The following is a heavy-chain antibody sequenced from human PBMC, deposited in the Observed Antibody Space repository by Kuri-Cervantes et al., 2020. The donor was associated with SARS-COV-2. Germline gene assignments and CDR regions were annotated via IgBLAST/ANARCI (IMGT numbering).Heavy chain of an antibody. V-gene: IGHV3-30-3*01. CDR2: ISYDGSKK. CDR1: GFTFSSYA. Sequence: GGFLRPPCPAAGFTFSSYAMHWVRQAPGKGLEWVAVISYDGSKKYYADSVKGRFTISRDNSKNTLYLQMNSLRAEDTAVYYCAREGDIVVVRDAFDIWGQGTMVTVSS. CDR3: AREGDIVVVRDAFDI. J-gene: IGHJ3*02. D-gene: IGHD2-2*01.